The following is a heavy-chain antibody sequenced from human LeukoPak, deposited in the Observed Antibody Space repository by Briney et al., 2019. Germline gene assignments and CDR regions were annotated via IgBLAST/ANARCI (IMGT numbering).Heavy chain of an antibody. D-gene: IGHD3-22*01. CDR2: IYSGGST. Sequence: GGSLRLSCAASVFTLSSNYMSWVRRAPGKGLKWVSVIYSGGSTYYADSVKGRFTISRDNSKNKLYLQMNSLRAADTAVYYCARDIAYDSSGYYSPHFDYWGQGTLVTISS. V-gene: IGHV3-53*01. J-gene: IGHJ4*02. CDR3: ARDIAYDSSGYYSPHFDY. CDR1: VFTLSSNY.